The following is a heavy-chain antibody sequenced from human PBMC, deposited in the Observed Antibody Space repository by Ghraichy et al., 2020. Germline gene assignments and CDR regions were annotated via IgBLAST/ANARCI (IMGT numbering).Heavy chain of an antibody. D-gene: IGHD3-22*01. CDR2: ISGSGGST. J-gene: IGHJ4*02. CDR1: GFTFSSYA. Sequence: LSLTCAASGFTFSSYAMSWVRQAPGKGLEWVSAISGSGGSTYYADSVKGRFTISRDNSKNTLYLQMNSLRAEDTAVYYCAKGSSGYYYDSSGYIRRTYYFDYWGQGTLVTVSS. V-gene: IGHV3-23*01. CDR3: AKGSSGYYYDSSGYIRRTYYFDY.